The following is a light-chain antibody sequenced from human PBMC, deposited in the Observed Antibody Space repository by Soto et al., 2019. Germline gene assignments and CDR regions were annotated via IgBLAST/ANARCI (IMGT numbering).Light chain of an antibody. CDR2: EGS. CDR3: CSYAGSSTPYV. CDR1: SSDIGGYNL. J-gene: IGLJ1*01. Sequence: QSALTQPASVSGSPGQSITISCTGTSSDIGGYNLVPWYQQHPGKAPKVMIYEGSKRPSGVSNRFSGSKSGNTASLTISGLQAEDEADYYCCSYAGSSTPYVFGTGTKVTVL. V-gene: IGLV2-23*01.